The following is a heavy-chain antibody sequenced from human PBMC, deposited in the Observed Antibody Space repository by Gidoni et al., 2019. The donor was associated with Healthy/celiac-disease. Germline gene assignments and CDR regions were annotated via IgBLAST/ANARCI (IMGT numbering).Heavy chain of an antibody. Sequence: QVPLVESGGGLVKPGGSLRLSCAASGFTFSDYYMSWIRQAPGKGLEWVSYISSSSSYTNYADSVKGRFTISRDNAKNSLYLQMNSLRAENTAVYYCARDSHGDYYYYGMDVWGQGTTVTVSS. CDR3: ARDSHGDYYYYGMDV. D-gene: IGHD4-17*01. J-gene: IGHJ6*02. V-gene: IGHV3-11*05. CDR2: ISSSSSYT. CDR1: GFTFSDYY.